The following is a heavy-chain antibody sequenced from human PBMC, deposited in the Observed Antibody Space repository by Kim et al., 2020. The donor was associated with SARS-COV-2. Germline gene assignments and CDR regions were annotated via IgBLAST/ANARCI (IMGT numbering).Heavy chain of an antibody. CDR2: IYHSGST. D-gene: IGHD3-10*01. J-gene: IGHJ3*02. CDR3: ARDIVWTYIGEGAFDI. V-gene: IGHV4-4*02. CDR1: GGSISSSNW. Sequence: SETLSLTCAVSGGSISSSNWWSWVRQPPGKGLEWIGEIYHSGSTNYNPSLKSRVTISVDKSKNQFSLKLSSVTAADTAVYYCARDIVWTYIGEGAFDIWGQGTMVTVSS.